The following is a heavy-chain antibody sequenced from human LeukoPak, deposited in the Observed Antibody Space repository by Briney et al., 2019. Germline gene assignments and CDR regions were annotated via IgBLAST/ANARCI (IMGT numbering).Heavy chain of an antibody. CDR1: GDTFTSYG. D-gene: IGHD3-3*01. V-gene: IGHV1-18*01. CDR3: ARVVTIFGVVITSFDY. Sequence: ASVKVSCKASGDTFTSYGISWVRQAPGQGLEWMGWISAYNGNTNYAQKLQGRVTMTTDTSTSTAYMELRSLRSDDTAVYYCARVVTIFGVVITSFDYWGQGTLVTVSS. J-gene: IGHJ4*02. CDR2: ISAYNGNT.